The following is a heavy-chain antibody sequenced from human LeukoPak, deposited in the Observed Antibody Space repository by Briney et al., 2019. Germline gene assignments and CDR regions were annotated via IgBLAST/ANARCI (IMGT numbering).Heavy chain of an antibody. V-gene: IGHV4-61*02. J-gene: IGHJ4*02. CDR2: IYTSGST. Sequence: SETLSLTCTVSGGSISSGSYYWSWIRQPAGKGLEWIGRIYTSGSTNYNPSLKSRVTISVDTSKNQFSLKLSSVTAADTAVYYCARDRLSSAYFDYWGQGTLVTVSS. CDR3: ARDRLSSAYFDY. CDR1: GGSISSGSYY. D-gene: IGHD1-26*01.